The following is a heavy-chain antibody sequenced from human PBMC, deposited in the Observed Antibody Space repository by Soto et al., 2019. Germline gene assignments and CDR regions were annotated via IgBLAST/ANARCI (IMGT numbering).Heavy chain of an antibody. CDR2: IYYSGST. Sequence: SETLSLTCTVSGGSISSSSYYWGWIRQPPGKGLEWIGSIYYSGSTYYNPSLKSRVTISVDTSKNQFSLKLSSVTAADTAVYYCARNDGSSWYGTGWFDPWGQGTLVTVSS. J-gene: IGHJ5*02. CDR1: GGSISSSSYY. D-gene: IGHD6-13*01. V-gene: IGHV4-39*01. CDR3: ARNDGSSWYGTGWFDP.